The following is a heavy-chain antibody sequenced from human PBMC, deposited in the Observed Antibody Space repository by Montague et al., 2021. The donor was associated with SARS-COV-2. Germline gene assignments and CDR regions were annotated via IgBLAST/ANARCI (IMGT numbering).Heavy chain of an antibody. J-gene: IGHJ4*02. Sequence: SGTLFLTRTVSGGSISSSSYYWGWIRQPPGKGLEWIGSIYYSGSTYYNPSLKSRVTISVDTSKNQFSLKLSSVTAADTAVYYCARHGKTRIAMIVVVIGYFDYWGQGTLVTVSS. D-gene: IGHD3-22*01. CDR2: IYYSGST. CDR3: ARHGKTRIAMIVVVIGYFDY. V-gene: IGHV4-39*01. CDR1: GGSISSSSYY.